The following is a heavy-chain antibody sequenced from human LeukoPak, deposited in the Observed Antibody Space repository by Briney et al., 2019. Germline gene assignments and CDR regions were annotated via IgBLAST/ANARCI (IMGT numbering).Heavy chain of an antibody. J-gene: IGHJ4*02. CDR1: GFTFGSYE. V-gene: IGHV3-48*03. CDR3: ARVPHVLRYFDWLPDGVFDY. Sequence: GGSLRLSCAASGFTFGSYEMNWVRQAPGKGLEWVSYISSSGSTIYYADSVKGRFTISRDNAKNSLNLQMNSLRAEDTAVYYCARVPHVLRYFDWLPDGVFDYWGQGTLVTVSS. D-gene: IGHD3-9*01. CDR2: ISSSGSTI.